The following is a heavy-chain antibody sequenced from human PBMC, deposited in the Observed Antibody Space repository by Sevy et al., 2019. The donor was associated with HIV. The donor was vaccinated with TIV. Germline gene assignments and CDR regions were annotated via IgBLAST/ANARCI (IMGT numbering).Heavy chain of an antibody. D-gene: IGHD3-22*01. Sequence: GESLKISCKGSGYNFSGYWVGWVRQMPGKGLEWMGIIYPTDSHIMNSPSLQGQVTISVDKSITTAYLQWRSLTTSDTAMHYCAGSSFYYDNSGFYPFDFWGQGTLVTVFS. J-gene: IGHJ4*02. V-gene: IGHV5-51*01. CDR1: GYNFSGYW. CDR3: AGSSFYYDNSGFYPFDF. CDR2: IYPTDSHI.